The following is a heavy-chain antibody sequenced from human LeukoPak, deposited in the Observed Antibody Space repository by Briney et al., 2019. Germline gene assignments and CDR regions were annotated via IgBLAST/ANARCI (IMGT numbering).Heavy chain of an antibody. V-gene: IGHV3-48*03. J-gene: IGHJ4*02. CDR1: GFTFSSYE. CDR2: ISSSGSTI. CDR3: ARDRSDVLLWFGELN. D-gene: IGHD3-10*01. Sequence: GGSLRLSCAASGFTFSSYEMNWVRQAPGKGLEWVSYISSSGSTIYYADSVKGRFTISRDNAKNSLYLQMNSLRAEDTAVYYCARDRSDVLLWFGELNWGQGTLVTVSS.